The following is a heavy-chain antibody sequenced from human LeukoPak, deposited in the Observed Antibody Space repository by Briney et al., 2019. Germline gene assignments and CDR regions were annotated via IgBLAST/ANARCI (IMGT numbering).Heavy chain of an antibody. CDR3: ARQVAVAAWEY. V-gene: IGHV5-51*01. CDR1: GYSFISYW. CDR2: ICPSDSET. D-gene: IGHD6-19*01. Sequence: GESLKISCKGSGYSFISYWIGWVRLMPGKGLEWMGIICPSDSETRYSPSFQGQVTISADKSISTAYLQWSSLKASDTAMYYCARQVAVAAWEYWGQGTLVTVSS. J-gene: IGHJ4*02.